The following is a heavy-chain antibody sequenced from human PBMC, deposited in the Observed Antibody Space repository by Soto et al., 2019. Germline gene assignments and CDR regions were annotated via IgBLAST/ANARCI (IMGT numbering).Heavy chain of an antibody. Sequence: SETLSLTCTVSGGSINFYYWIWIRQPPGKGLEWIGYMYYSGSTNYNPSLKSRVTISVDTSENQFSLKLSSVTAADTAVYYWGKQGRGDSGANYAGGPDSGMGVGAQGT. CDR3: GKQGRGDSGANYAGGPDSGMGV. V-gene: IGHV4-59*01. J-gene: IGHJ4*01. D-gene: IGHD3-22*01. CDR2: MYYSGST. CDR1: GGSINFYY.